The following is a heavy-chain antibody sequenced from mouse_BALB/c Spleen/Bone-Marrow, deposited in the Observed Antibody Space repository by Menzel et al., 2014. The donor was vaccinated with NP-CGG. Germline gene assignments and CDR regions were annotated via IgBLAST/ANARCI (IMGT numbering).Heavy chain of an antibody. Sequence: QVQLQQSGAELAKPGASVKMSCKASGYTFTSYWMHWVKQRPGQGLEWIGYINPSTGYTEYNQKFKDKATLTVDNSSSTAYMELRSLTSEDSAVYYCARLGRDYCGQGTTLTVSS. V-gene: IGHV1-7*01. J-gene: IGHJ2*01. D-gene: IGHD4-1*01. CDR2: INPSTGYT. CDR1: GYTFTSYW. CDR3: ARLGRDY.